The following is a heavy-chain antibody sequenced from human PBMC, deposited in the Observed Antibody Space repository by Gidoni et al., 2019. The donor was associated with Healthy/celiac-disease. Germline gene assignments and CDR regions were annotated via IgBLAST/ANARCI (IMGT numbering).Heavy chain of an antibody. J-gene: IGHJ4*02. CDR1: GGSFSCYS. D-gene: IGHD2-2*01. Sequence: QVQLQQWGAGLLKPSETLSLTCAVYGGSFSCYSWSWIRQPPGKGLEWIGEINHSGSTNYNPSLKSRVTISVDTSKNQFSLKLSSVTAADTAVYYCARAPTNIVVVPAAPDYWGQGTLVTVSS. V-gene: IGHV4-34*01. CDR3: ARAPTNIVVVPAAPDY. CDR2: INHSGST.